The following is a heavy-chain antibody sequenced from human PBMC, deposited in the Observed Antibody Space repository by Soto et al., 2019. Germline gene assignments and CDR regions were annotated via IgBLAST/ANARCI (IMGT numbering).Heavy chain of an antibody. CDR2: IYPGDSDT. V-gene: IGHV5-51*01. D-gene: IGHD6-13*01. J-gene: IGHJ6*02. CDR3: ARTAAAGKYYYGVDV. CDR1: GYSFTTYW. Sequence: GESLKISCTVSGYSFTTYWIGWVRQMPGKGLEWMGIIYPGDSDTRYSPSFQGQVTISADKSISTAYLQWSSLKASDTAMYYCARTAAAGKYYYGVDVWGQGTTVTVSS.